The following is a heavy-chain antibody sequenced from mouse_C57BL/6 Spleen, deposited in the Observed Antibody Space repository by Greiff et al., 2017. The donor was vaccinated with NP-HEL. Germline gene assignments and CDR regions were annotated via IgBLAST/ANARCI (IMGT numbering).Heavy chain of an antibody. J-gene: IGHJ3*01. V-gene: IGHV3-6*01. CDR2: ISYDGSN. D-gene: IGHD1-1*01. CDR3: ASGIYYYGSREAY. Sequence: ESGPGLVKPSQSLSLTCSVTGYSITSGYYWNWIRQFPGNKLEWMGYISYDGSNNYNPSLKNRISITRDTSKNQFFLKLNSVTTEDTATYYCASGIYYYGSREAYWGQGTLVTVSA. CDR1: GYSITSGYY.